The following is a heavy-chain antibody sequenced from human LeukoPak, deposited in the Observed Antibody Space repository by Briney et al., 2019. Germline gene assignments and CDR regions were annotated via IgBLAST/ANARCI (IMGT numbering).Heavy chain of an antibody. CDR3: ARLVGRNYDFWSGYPDGRHMDV. CDR2: INHSGST. CDR1: GGSFSGYY. V-gene: IGHV4-34*01. D-gene: IGHD3-3*01. Sequence: SETLSLTCAVYGGSFSGYYWSWIRQPPGKGLEWIGEINHSGSTNYNPSLKSRVTISVDTSKNQFSLKLSSVTAADTAVYYCARLVGRNYDFWSGYPDGRHMDVWGKGTTVTVSS. J-gene: IGHJ6*03.